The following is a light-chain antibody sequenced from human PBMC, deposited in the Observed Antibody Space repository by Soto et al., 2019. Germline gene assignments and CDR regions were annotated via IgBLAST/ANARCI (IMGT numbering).Light chain of an antibody. Sequence: DIQMTQSPSTLSASVGDRVTITCRASQSISSWLAWYQQKPGKAPKLLIYDASSLESGVPSRFSGSASGTEFTLTVSSLQPDDFATYYCQQYNSHSPSTVGQGTKVEIK. CDR3: QQYNSHSPST. J-gene: IGKJ1*01. CDR1: QSISSW. V-gene: IGKV1-5*01. CDR2: DAS.